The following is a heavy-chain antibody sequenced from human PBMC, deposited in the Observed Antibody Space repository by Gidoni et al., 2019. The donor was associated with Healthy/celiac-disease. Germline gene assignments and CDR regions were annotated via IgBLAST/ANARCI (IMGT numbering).Heavy chain of an antibody. V-gene: IGHV3-30*18. D-gene: IGHD3-22*01. J-gene: IGHJ4*02. Sequence: QLQLVESGGGVVQPGRSLRRSFPAARFTFISYGLHWVRPAPGKGLEWVAVISYDGSNKYYADSVKGRFTISRDNSKNTLYLQMNSLRAEDTAVYYCAKVGGDTYYYDSSGYHNGYYFDYWGQGTLVTVSS. CDR3: AKVGGDTYYYDSSGYHNGYYFDY. CDR2: ISYDGSNK. CDR1: RFTFISYG.